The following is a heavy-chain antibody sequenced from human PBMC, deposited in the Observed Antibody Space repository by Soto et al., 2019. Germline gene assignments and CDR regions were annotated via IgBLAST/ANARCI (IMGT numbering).Heavy chain of an antibody. CDR1: GYTFTNYW. Sequence: PGESLKISCKGFGYTFTNYWIGWVRQMPGTGPEWMGIIYPGDSDTKYNPSFQGQVTISADKSITTTYLQWSSLKASDTAIYYCAASIFYYGMDVWGQGTTVTVSS. J-gene: IGHJ6*02. CDR3: AASIFYYGMDV. V-gene: IGHV5-51*01. CDR2: IYPGDSDT.